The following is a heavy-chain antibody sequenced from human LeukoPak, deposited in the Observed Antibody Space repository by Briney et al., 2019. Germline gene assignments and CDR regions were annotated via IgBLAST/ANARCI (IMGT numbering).Heavy chain of an antibody. CDR2: IYTSGST. D-gene: IGHD7-27*01. CDR1: GGSISSCY. Sequence: SETLSLTCTVSGGSISSCYWSWIRQPAGKGLEWIGRIYTSGSTNYNPSLKSRVTMSVDTSKNQFSLKLSSVTAADTAVHYCARAGRTLGYYFDYWGQGTLVTVSS. V-gene: IGHV4-4*07. CDR3: ARAGRTLGYYFDY. J-gene: IGHJ4*02.